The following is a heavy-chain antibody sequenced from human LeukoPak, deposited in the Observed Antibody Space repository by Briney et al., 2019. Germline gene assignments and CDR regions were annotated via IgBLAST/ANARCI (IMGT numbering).Heavy chain of an antibody. V-gene: IGHV4-59*08. CDR2: IYYSGST. J-gene: IGHJ4*02. D-gene: IGHD5-18*01. CDR3: ARRRGGYTYGYDDY. CDR1: GGSISSYY. Sequence: SETLSLTCTVSGGSISSYYWSWIRQPPGKGLECSGYIYYSGSTNYNPSLKSRVTISVDTSKNQFSLKLSSVTAADAAVYYCARRRGGYTYGYDDYWGQGTLVTVSS.